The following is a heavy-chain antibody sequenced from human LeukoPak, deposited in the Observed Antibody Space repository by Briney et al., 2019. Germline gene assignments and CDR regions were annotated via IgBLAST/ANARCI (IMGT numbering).Heavy chain of an antibody. J-gene: IGHJ4*02. Sequence: ASVKVSCKASGGTFSSYAISWVRQAPGQGLEWMGRINPNSGDTDYAQKFQGRVTMTSDTSISTAYMELSRLRSDDTAVYYCASGYNSGWTFDYWGQGTLVTVSS. CDR3: ASGYNSGWTFDY. CDR2: INPNSGDT. V-gene: IGHV1-2*06. D-gene: IGHD5-12*01. CDR1: GGTFSSYA.